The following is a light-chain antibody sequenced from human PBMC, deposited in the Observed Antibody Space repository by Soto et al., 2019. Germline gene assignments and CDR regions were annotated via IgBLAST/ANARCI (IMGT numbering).Light chain of an antibody. J-gene: IGKJ4*01. CDR1: LSISNN. CDR3: QQYNEWPLT. CDR2: SAS. V-gene: IGKV3-15*01. Sequence: VMTQSPATLSVSPGERATLSCMASLSISNNLAWYQQKPGQAPMLLIYSASTRATAIPARFSGSASGTEFTLTISSLQSEDFAVYYCQQYNEWPLTFGGGTKVETK.